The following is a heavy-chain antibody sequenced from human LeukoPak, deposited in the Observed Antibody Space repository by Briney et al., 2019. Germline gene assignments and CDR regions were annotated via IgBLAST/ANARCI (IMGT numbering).Heavy chain of an antibody. J-gene: IGHJ3*01. Sequence: PSETLSLTCTVSGGSISGYYWSWIRQPPGKGLEYIGYIYYSGSANYNPSLKSRVTISVDTSKNQFSLKLSSVTAADTAVYYGARHFRAFDVWGQGTMVTVSS. CDR1: GGSISGYY. V-gene: IGHV4-59*08. CDR2: IYYSGSA. CDR3: ARHFRAFDV. D-gene: IGHD2/OR15-2a*01.